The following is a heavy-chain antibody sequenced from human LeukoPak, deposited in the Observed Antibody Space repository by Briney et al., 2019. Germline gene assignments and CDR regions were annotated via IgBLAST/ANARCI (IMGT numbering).Heavy chain of an antibody. CDR3: ARDYGPLR. Sequence: GGSLRLSCAASGFTFSSFNMNWVRQAPGKGLEWVSSISSTGTDLYYADSVKGRFTISRDSAKNSLYLQMNRLRAEDTAVYYCARDYGPLRWGQGTPVTVSS. D-gene: IGHD4-17*01. CDR1: GFTFSSFN. V-gene: IGHV3-21*01. CDR2: ISSTGTDL. J-gene: IGHJ4*02.